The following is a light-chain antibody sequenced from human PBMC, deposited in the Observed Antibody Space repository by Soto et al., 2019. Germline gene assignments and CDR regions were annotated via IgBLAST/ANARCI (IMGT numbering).Light chain of an antibody. CDR2: LSSDGSH. CDR3: QTWDTGARVV. J-gene: IGLJ2*01. Sequence: QLVLTQSPSASASLGASVKLTCTLSSGHSSYAIAWHQQQPEKGPRYLMKLSSDGSHSKGDGIPDRFSGSSSGAERYLTISSLQSEDEADYYCQTWDTGARVVFGGGTNLTVL. CDR1: SGHSSYA. V-gene: IGLV4-69*01.